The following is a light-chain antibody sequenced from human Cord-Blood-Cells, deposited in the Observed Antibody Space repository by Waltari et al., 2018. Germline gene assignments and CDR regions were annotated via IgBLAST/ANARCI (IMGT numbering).Light chain of an antibody. J-gene: IGLJ3*02. CDR2: DVS. Sequence: QSALTPPRSVSGSPGQSVTISCPGTSTDVGGYNYVSWYQQHPGKAPKLMIYDVSKRPSGVPDRFSGSKSGNTASLTISGLQAEDEADYYCCSYAGSYTWVFGGGTKLTVL. V-gene: IGLV2-11*01. CDR1: STDVGGYNY. CDR3: CSYAGSYTWV.